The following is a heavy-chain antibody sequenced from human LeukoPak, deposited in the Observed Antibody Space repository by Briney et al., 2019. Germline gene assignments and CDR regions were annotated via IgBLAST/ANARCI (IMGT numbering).Heavy chain of an antibody. D-gene: IGHD6-13*01. CDR1: GFTFSSYA. J-gene: IGHJ4*02. CDR3: AAGTAADY. V-gene: IGHV3-21*05. CDR2: ISSSRSYT. Sequence: GGSLRLSCAASGFTFSSYAMSWVRQAPGKGLEWISYISSSRSYTDYADSVKGRFTISRDNTKNILYLQMNSLRVEDTAVYYCAAGTAADYWGLGTLVAVSS.